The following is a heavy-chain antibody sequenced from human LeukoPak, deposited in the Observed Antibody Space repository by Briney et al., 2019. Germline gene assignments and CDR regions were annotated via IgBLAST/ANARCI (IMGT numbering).Heavy chain of an antibody. Sequence: PGGSLRLSCAASGFTVSSNYMSWVRQAPGKGLEWVSVIYSGGSTYYADSVKGRFTISRDNSKNTLYLQMNSLRAEDTAVYYCTTQSVTGAFDIWGHGTMVTVSS. CDR3: TTQSVTGAFDI. CDR2: IYSGGST. CDR1: GFTVSSNY. J-gene: IGHJ3*02. V-gene: IGHV3-53*01. D-gene: IGHD4-23*01.